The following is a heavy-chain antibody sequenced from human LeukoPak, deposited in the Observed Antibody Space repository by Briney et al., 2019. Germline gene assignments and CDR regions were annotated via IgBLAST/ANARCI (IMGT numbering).Heavy chain of an antibody. V-gene: IGHV4-38-2*01. D-gene: IGHD2-2*03. J-gene: IGHJ5*02. CDR1: GYSISTGYY. CDR2: TYHSGST. CDR3: GYCSSLNCPDVPYNWFDP. Sequence: KPSETRSLTCSVSGYSISTGYYWGWIRQPPGKGLEWLGRTYHSGSTYYNPALRSRVTMSVDTSKNHFSLKLSSVTAADTAVYASGYCSSLNCPDVPYNWFDPWGQGILVTVSS.